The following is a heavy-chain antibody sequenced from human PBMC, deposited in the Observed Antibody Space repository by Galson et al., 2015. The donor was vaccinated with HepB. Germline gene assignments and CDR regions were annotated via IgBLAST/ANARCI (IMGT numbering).Heavy chain of an antibody. Sequence: SLRLSCAASGFTFSSYWMSWVRQAPGKGLEWVANIKQDGSEKYYVDSVKGRFTISRDNAKNSLYLQMNSLRAEDTAVYYCARERDTYYDFWSGYQHHYFDYWGQGTLVTVSS. D-gene: IGHD3-3*01. CDR2: IKQDGSEK. CDR3: ARERDTYYDFWSGYQHHYFDY. CDR1: GFTFSSYW. J-gene: IGHJ4*02. V-gene: IGHV3-7*03.